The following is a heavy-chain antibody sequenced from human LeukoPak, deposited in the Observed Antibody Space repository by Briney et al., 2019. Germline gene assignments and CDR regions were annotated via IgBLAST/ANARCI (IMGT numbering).Heavy chain of an antibody. CDR2: IYYSGST. Sequence: PSQTLSLTCTVSGGSISSGGYYWSWIRQHPGKGLEWIGYIYYSGSTYYNPSLKSRVTISVDTSKNQFSLKLSSVTAADTAVYYCARTSYSYGLYPYYYYYMDVWGKGTTVTVSS. D-gene: IGHD5-18*01. CDR3: ARTSYSYGLYPYYYYYMDV. J-gene: IGHJ6*03. V-gene: IGHV4-31*03. CDR1: GGSISSGGYY.